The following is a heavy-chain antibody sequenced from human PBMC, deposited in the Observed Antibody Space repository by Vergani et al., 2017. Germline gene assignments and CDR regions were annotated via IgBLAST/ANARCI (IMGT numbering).Heavy chain of an antibody. D-gene: IGHD3-10*02. CDR3: ARGALCRTRRPCWFDP. V-gene: IGHV4-30-2*01. J-gene: IGHJ5*02. Sequence: QLQLQESGSGLVKPSQTLSLTCAVSGGSISSGGYSWSWIRQPPGKGLEWIGYIYHSGSTYYNPSLKSRVTISVDRSKNQFSLKLSSVTAADTAVYYCARGALCRTRRPCWFDPWGQGTLVTVSS. CDR1: GGSISSGGYS. CDR2: IYHSGST.